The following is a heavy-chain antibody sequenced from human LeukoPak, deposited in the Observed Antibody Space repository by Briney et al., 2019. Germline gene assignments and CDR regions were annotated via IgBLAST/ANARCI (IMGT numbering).Heavy chain of an antibody. CDR2: ISAYNGNT. CDR3: ARDRELVGATTSFDY. Sequence: ASVKVSCKASGYTFTSYGISWVRQAPGQGLEWMGWISAYNGNTRYGQRIQGRVTMTTDTSTSTAYMELRSLRSDDTAMYYCARDRELVGATTSFDYWGQGTLVTVSS. CDR1: GYTFTSYG. D-gene: IGHD1-26*01. V-gene: IGHV1-18*01. J-gene: IGHJ4*02.